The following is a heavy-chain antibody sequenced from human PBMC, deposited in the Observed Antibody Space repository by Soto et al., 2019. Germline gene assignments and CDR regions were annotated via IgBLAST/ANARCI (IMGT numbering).Heavy chain of an antibody. CDR1: GFTFSSYA. J-gene: IGHJ4*02. D-gene: IGHD3-10*01. V-gene: IGHV3-23*01. CDR2: ISGSGGST. Sequence: GGSLRLSCAASGFTFSSYAMSWVRQAPGKGLEWVSAISGSGGSTYYADSVRGRFTISRDNSKNTLYLQMNSLRAEDTAVYDCAKDGQKSFLGTGDYWGQGTLVTVSS. CDR3: AKDGQKSFLGTGDY.